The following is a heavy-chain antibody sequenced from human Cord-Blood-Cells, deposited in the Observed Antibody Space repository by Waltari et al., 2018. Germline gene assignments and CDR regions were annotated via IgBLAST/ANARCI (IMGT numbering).Heavy chain of an antibody. Sequence: QLQLQESGPGLVRPSETLSLTCTVPGGSISSSSYSWGWIRQPPGKGLEWIGSIYYSRSTYYNPSLKSRVTISVDTSKNQFSLKLSSVTAADTAVYYCARFVPIAAAGDYWGQGTLVTVSS. CDR2: IYYSRST. CDR1: GGSISSSSYS. V-gene: IGHV4-39*01. D-gene: IGHD6-13*01. J-gene: IGHJ4*02. CDR3: ARFVPIAAAGDY.